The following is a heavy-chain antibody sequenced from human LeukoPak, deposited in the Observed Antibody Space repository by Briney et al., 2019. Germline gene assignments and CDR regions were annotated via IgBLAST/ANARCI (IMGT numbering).Heavy chain of an antibody. Sequence: SETLSLTCTVSGGSISSYYWSWVRQPPGKGLEWIGYIYYSGSTNYNPSLKSRVTISVDTSKNQFSLKLSSVTPADTAVYYCARGGYYGSGNDFRFDPWGQGTLVTVSS. CDR3: ARGGYYGSGNDFRFDP. CDR1: GGSISSYY. CDR2: IYYSGST. D-gene: IGHD3-10*01. J-gene: IGHJ5*02. V-gene: IGHV4-59*01.